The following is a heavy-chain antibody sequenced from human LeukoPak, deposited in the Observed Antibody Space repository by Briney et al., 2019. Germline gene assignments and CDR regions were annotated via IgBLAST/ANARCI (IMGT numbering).Heavy chain of an antibody. CDR2: IKQDGSQE. J-gene: IGHJ4*02. Sequence: GGSLRLSCVVSEFSATNYWMSWVRQAPGKGPEWVANIKQDGSQENYVDSVKGRFTIPRDNDKNSVYLQMNGLLVEGTAVYYCVREWAGGLAAAGTRIEGSYWGQGTQVIVSS. CDR1: EFSATNYW. CDR3: VREWAGGLAAAGTRIEGSY. V-gene: IGHV3-7*01. D-gene: IGHD6-13*01.